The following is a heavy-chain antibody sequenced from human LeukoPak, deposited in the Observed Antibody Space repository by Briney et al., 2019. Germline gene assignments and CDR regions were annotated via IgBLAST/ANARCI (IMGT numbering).Heavy chain of an antibody. D-gene: IGHD1-26*01. CDR1: GYSFTSYW. CDR3: ARPDRSWELTGGVDI. J-gene: IGHJ3*02. Sequence: GEPLKISCKGSGYSFTSYWIGWVRQMPGKGLEWMGIIYPGDSDTRYSPSFQGQVTISADKSISTAYLQWSSLKASDTAMYYCARPDRSWELTGGVDIWGQGTMVTVSS. CDR2: IYPGDSDT. V-gene: IGHV5-51*01.